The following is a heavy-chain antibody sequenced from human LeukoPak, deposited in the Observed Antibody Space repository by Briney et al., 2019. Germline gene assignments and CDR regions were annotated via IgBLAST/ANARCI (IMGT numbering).Heavy chain of an antibody. V-gene: IGHV3-23*01. CDR3: AKEGTYCSSTSCYYYYMDV. J-gene: IGHJ6*03. CDR2: ISGSGGST. Sequence: PGGSLRLSCAASGFTFSSYSMNWVRQAPGKGLEWVSAISGSGGSTYYADSVKGRFTISRDNSKNTLYLQMNSLRAEDTAVYYCAKEGTYCSSTSCYYYYMDVWGKGTTVTVSS. CDR1: GFTFSSYS. D-gene: IGHD2-2*01.